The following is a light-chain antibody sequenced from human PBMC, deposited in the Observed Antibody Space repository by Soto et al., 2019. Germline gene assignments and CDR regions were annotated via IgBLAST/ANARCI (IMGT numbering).Light chain of an antibody. Sequence: QSVLTQPPSASGTPGQRVTISCSGSSSNIGSNYVYWYHQLPGTAPKLLIYRNNQRPSGVPDRFSGSKSGTSASLAISGLRFGDGGDYYCSAWDDSLGCVVFGGGTQLTVL. CDR1: SSNIGSNY. J-gene: IGLJ2*01. CDR3: SAWDDSLGCVV. V-gene: IGLV1-47*01. CDR2: RNN.